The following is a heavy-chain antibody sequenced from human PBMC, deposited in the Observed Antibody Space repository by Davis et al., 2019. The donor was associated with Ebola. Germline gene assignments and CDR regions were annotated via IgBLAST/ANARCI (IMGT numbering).Heavy chain of an antibody. CDR2: ISYDGSNK. CDR3: AREAARLYYYYGMDV. CDR1: GFTFSSYA. J-gene: IGHJ6*04. D-gene: IGHD6-6*01. V-gene: IGHV3-30-3*01. Sequence: GESLKISCAASGFTFSSYAMHWVRQAPGKGLEWVAVISYDGSNKYYADSVKGRFTISRDNSKNTLYLQMNSLRADDTAVYFCAREAARLYYYYGMDVWGKGTTVIVSS.